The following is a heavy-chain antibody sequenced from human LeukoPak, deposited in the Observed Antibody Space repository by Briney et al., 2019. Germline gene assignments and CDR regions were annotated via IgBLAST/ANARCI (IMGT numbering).Heavy chain of an antibody. CDR3: ARDHYYYDSSGYYRDAFDI. CDR2: IYYSGST. CDR1: GGSISSYY. V-gene: IGHV4-59*12. D-gene: IGHD3-22*01. J-gene: IGHJ3*02. Sequence: SETLSLTCTVSGGSISSYYWSWIRQPPGKGLGWIGYIYYSGSTNYNPSLKSRVTISVDTSKNQFSLKLSSVTAADTAVYYCARDHYYYDSSGYYRDAFDIWGQGTMVTVSS.